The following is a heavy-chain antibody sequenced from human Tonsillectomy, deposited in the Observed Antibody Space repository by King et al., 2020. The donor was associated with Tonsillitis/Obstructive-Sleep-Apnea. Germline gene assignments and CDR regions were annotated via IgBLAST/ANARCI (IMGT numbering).Heavy chain of an antibody. V-gene: IGHV1-18*01. D-gene: IGHD3-3*01. CDR1: GYTFTMYG. Sequence: QLVQSGAEVKKPGASVKVTCKASGYTFTMYGISWVRQAPGQGLEWMGWISPYNGNTEYAQRLQGRVTMTTDTATSTAYLELRSLRSDDTAVYFCARPGYYESYQTLDYWGQGTLVTVSS. J-gene: IGHJ4*02. CDR2: ISPYNGNT. CDR3: ARPGYYESYQTLDY.